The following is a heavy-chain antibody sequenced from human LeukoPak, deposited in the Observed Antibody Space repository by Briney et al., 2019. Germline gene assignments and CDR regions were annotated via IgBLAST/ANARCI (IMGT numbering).Heavy chain of an antibody. CDR2: IYTSGST. D-gene: IGHD2-15*01. J-gene: IGHJ5*02. Sequence: SETLSLTCTVSGGSISSGSYYWSWIRQPAGKGLEWIGRIYTSGSTNYNPSLKSRVTISVDTSKNQFSLKLSSVTAADTAVYYCARASRENAVAGLYWFDPWGQGTLVTVSS. CDR1: GGSISSGSYY. V-gene: IGHV4-61*02. CDR3: ARASRENAVAGLYWFDP.